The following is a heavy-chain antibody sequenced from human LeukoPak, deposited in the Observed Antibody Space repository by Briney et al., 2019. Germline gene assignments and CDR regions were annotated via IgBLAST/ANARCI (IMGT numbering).Heavy chain of an antibody. V-gene: IGHV4-34*01. J-gene: IGHJ4*02. Sequence: SETLSLTCAVYGGSFSGYYWSWIRQPPGKGLEWIGEINHSGSTNYNPSLKSRVTISVDTPKNQFSLKLSSVTAADTAVYYCARDQTSAHDYWGQGTLVTVSS. CDR3: ARDQTSAHDY. CDR2: INHSGST. CDR1: GGSFSGYY. D-gene: IGHD6-6*01.